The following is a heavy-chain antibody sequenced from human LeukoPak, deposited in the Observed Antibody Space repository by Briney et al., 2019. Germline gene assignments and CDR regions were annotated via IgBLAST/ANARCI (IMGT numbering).Heavy chain of an antibody. D-gene: IGHD2-15*01. CDR3: ARESIVQAAQSDY. CDR1: GYTFTGHY. J-gene: IGHJ4*02. Sequence: GASVKVSCKASGYTFTGHYMHWVRQAPGQGLELMGWINPNSGGTNYAQKFQGRVTMTRDKSISTAYMELARLRYDDTAVYYCARESIVQAAQSDYWGQGTLVTVSS. CDR2: INPNSGGT. V-gene: IGHV1-2*02.